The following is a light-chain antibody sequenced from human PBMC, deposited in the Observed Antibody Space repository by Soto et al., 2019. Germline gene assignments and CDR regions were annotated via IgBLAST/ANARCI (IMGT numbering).Light chain of an antibody. J-gene: IGLJ1*01. CDR2: NGD. V-gene: IGLV2-14*01. CDR1: SSDVWAYNF. Sequence: QSVLTLPASLSGSTPQSIPFTCIGNSSDVWAYNFVSWHQHHPRKAPKLRIYNGDDRPSGNSYRFSGSTSGNSASLTTSGLHGESEADYYCSAYTVSRTYGFRTGTKVTVL. CDR3: SAYTVSRTYG.